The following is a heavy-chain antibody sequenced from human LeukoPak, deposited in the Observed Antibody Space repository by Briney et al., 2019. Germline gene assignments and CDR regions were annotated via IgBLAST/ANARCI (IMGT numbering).Heavy chain of an antibody. Sequence: GGSLRLSCAASGFTFSSYAMSWVRQAPGKGLEWVSAISGSGGSTYYADSVKGRFTISRDNSKNTLYLQMNSLRAEDTAVYYCARAYSPQLTMIVVVPHFDYWGQGTLVTVSS. CDR1: GFTFSSYA. CDR2: ISGSGGST. D-gene: IGHD3-22*01. J-gene: IGHJ4*02. V-gene: IGHV3-23*01. CDR3: ARAYSPQLTMIVVVPHFDY.